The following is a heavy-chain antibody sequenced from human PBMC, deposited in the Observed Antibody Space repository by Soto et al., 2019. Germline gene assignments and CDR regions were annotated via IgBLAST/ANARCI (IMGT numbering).Heavy chain of an antibody. Sequence: SVKVSCKASGYTFTSYYMHWVRQAPGQGLEWMGIINPSGGSTSYAQKFQGRVTMTRDTSTSTVYMELSSLRSEDTAVYYCAREGTRYYDSSGSPPGYFDYWGQGTLVTVSS. CDR1: GYTFTSYY. V-gene: IGHV1-46*01. J-gene: IGHJ4*02. CDR2: INPSGGST. D-gene: IGHD3-22*01. CDR3: AREGTRYYDSSGSPPGYFDY.